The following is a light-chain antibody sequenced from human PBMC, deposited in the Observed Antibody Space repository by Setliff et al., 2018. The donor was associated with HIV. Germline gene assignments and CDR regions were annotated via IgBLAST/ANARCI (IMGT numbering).Light chain of an antibody. V-gene: IGLV2-14*03. Sequence: QSALTQPASVSGSPGQSITISCTGTSSDVGGYNYVSWYQQHPGKAPKLRIYDVSNRPSGVSNRFSGSKSGNTASLTISGLQAEDEADYYCSSYTGTSTLVGFGTGTKVTVL. CDR2: DVS. CDR1: SSDVGGYNY. CDR3: SSYTGTSTLVG. J-gene: IGLJ1*01.